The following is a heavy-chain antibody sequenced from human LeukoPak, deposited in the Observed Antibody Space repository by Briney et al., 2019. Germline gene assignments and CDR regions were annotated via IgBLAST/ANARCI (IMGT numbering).Heavy chain of an antibody. CDR2: IIPIFGTA. CDR3: ARDTGALWFGEFPYYYYGMDV. Sequence: ASVKVSCKASGGTFSSYAISWVRQAPGQGLEWMGGIIPIFGTANYAQKFQGRVTITTDESTSTAYMELSSLRAEDTAVYYCARDTGALWFGEFPYYYYGMDVWGQGTTVTVSS. J-gene: IGHJ6*02. V-gene: IGHV1-69*05. D-gene: IGHD3-10*01. CDR1: GGTFSSYA.